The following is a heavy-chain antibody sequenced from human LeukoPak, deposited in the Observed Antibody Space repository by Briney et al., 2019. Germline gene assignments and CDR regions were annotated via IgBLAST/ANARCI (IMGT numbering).Heavy chain of an antibody. CDR3: ARGPYCSAGSCYPRDYYYYYMDV. CDR2: VGTAGEA. J-gene: IGHJ6*03. D-gene: IGHD2-15*01. V-gene: IGHV3-13*01. Sequence: GGSLRLSCAASGFTLSNHDMHWVRQPTGKGLEWVSTVGTAGEAYYPGSVKGRFTISRENAKNSLYLQMNGLRAGDTAVYYCARGPYCSAGSCYPRDYYYYYMDVWGKGTTVTVSS. CDR1: GFTLSNHD.